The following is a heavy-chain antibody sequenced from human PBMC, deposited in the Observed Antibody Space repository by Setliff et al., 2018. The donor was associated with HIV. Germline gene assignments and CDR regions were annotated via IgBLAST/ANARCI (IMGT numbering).Heavy chain of an antibody. CDR1: GGTFSSYA. D-gene: IGHD3-10*01. Sequence: ASVKVSCKASGGTFSSYAISWVRQAPGQGLEWMGGIIPIFNTANYAQKFQGRVTITADESTSTAYMELSSLRSEDTAVYYCARIVRPSYYYYYYYMDVWGKGTTVTVSS. V-gene: IGHV1-69*13. CDR3: ARIVRPSYYYYYYYMDV. J-gene: IGHJ6*03. CDR2: IIPIFNTA.